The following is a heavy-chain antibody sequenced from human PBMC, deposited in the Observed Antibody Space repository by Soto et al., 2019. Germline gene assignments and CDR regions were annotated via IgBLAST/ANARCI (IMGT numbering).Heavy chain of an antibody. D-gene: IGHD3-3*02. CDR1: GGTFGNSA. J-gene: IGHJ6*02. CDR3: ARDKDRQQLGGNYYYGIDV. Sequence: QVQLVQSGAEVKKPGSSVTVSCKASGGTFGNSAISWVRQAPGQGLEWMGGIIPMFPTPDYAQKFQGRATITADESTSTAYMELTSLRSEDTAVYYCARDKDRQQLGGNYYYGIDVWGQGTTVTVSS. CDR2: IIPMFPTP. V-gene: IGHV1-69*12.